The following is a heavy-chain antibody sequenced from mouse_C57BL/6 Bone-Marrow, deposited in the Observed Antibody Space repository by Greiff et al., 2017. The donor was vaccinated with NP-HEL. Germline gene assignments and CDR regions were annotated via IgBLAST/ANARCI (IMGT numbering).Heavy chain of an antibody. Sequence: EVKLVESGPELVKPGASVKISCKASGYSFTDYNMNWVKQSNGKSLEWIGVINPNYGTTSYNQKFKGKATLTVDQSSSTAYMQLNSLTSEDSAVYYCARLQLRLRGGYFDYWGQGTTLTVSS. CDR1: GYSFTDYN. CDR2: INPNYGTT. J-gene: IGHJ2*01. CDR3: ARLQLRLRGGYFDY. V-gene: IGHV1-39*01. D-gene: IGHD3-2*02.